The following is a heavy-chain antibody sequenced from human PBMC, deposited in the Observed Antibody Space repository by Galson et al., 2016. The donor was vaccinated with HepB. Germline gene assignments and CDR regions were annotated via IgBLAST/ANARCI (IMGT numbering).Heavy chain of an antibody. CDR2: IYKGGST. CDR1: GFTVSANY. D-gene: IGHD3-10*01. V-gene: IGHV3-53*01. CDR3: TLGSDASY. J-gene: IGHJ4*02. Sequence: LRLSCAVSGFTVSANYMSWVRQGPGKGLEWVSGIYKGGSTYYAVSVKGRFTISRDTSENTLQLHMNSLTVDDTAVYYCTLGSDASYWGQRTLVIVSS.